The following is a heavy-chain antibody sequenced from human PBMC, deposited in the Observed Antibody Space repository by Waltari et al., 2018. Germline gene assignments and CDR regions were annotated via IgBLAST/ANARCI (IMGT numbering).Heavy chain of an antibody. V-gene: IGHV4-38-2*02. CDR1: GYSISSGYY. CDR3: AREGDTMIDN. J-gene: IGHJ4*02. Sequence: QVQLQESGPGLVKPSEPLSLTCAVSGYSISSGYYWGWIRQPPGKGLEWIGSIYHSGSTYYNPSLKSRVTISVDTSKNQFSLKLSSVTAADTAAYYCAREGDTMIDNWGQGTLVTVSS. D-gene: IGHD3-22*01. CDR2: IYHSGST.